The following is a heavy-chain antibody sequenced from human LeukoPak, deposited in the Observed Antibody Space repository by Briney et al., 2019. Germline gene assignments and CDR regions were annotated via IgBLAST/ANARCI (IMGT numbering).Heavy chain of an antibody. CDR2: ISSSGSTI. CDR1: GCTFSDHY. Sequence: GGSLRLSCVSCGCTFSDHYMSWIRQAPGKGLEWVSYISSSGSTIYYADSVNGRFTISRDNAKNSLYLQMNSLRAEDTAVYYCARDGDATFDYWGQGTLVTVSS. V-gene: IGHV3-11*04. J-gene: IGHJ4*02. CDR3: ARDGDATFDY. D-gene: IGHD4-17*01.